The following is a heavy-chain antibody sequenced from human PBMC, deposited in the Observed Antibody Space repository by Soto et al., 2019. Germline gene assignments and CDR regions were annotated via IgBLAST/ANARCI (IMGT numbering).Heavy chain of an antibody. J-gene: IGHJ6*02. V-gene: IGHV1-3*01. Sequence: GASVKVSCKASEYTFTSYAMHWVRQAPGQRLEWMGWINAGNGNTKYSQKFQGRVTITRDTSASTAYKELSSLRSEDTAVYYCARVPSGSYYYYYGMDVWGQGTTVTLSS. CDR1: EYTFTSYA. CDR2: INAGNGNT. CDR3: ARVPSGSYYYYYGMDV. D-gene: IGHD7-27*01.